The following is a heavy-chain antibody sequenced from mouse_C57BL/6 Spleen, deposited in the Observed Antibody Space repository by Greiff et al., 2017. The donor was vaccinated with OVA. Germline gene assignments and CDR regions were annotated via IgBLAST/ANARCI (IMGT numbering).Heavy chain of an antibody. CDR2: ISDGGSYT. CDR3: ARDLYAMGY. CDR1: GFTFSSYA. Sequence: EVKVVESGGGLVKPGGSLKLSCAASGFTFSSYAMSWVRQTPEKRLEWVATISDGGSYTYYPDNVKGRFTISRDNAKNNLYLQMSHLKSEDTAMYYCARDLYAMGYWGQGTSVTVSS. V-gene: IGHV5-4*01. J-gene: IGHJ4*01.